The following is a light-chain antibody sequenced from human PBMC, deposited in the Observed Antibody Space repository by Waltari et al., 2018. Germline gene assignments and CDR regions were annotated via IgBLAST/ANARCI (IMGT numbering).Light chain of an antibody. J-gene: IGKJ1*01. CDR1: QSVGSN. CDR2: GAS. Sequence: EIVMTQSPATLSVSPGERATLSCRASQSVGSNLAWYQEIPGQAPRLLIYGASTGATGSPARLTGSGSGTECTLTINSMQSEDIAVYYCQQYNNWPGTFGQGTKVEIK. CDR3: QQYNNWPGT. V-gene: IGKV3-15*01.